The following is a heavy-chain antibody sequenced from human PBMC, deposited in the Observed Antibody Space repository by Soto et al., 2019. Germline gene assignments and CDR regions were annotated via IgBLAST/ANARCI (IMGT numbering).Heavy chain of an antibody. J-gene: IGHJ4*02. V-gene: IGHV1-69*13. CDR3: ASQYYYDSSGYYPPLDY. CDR2: IIPIFGTA. Sequence: GASVKVSCKASGGTFSSYAISWVRQAPGQGLEWMGGIIPIFGTANYAQKFQGRVTITADESTSTAYMELSSLRSEDTAVYYCASQYYYDSSGYYPPLDYWGQGTLVTVSS. CDR1: GGTFSSYA. D-gene: IGHD3-22*01.